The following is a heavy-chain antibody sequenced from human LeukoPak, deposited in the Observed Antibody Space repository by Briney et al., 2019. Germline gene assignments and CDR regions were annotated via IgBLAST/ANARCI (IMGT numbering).Heavy chain of an antibody. Sequence: GGSLRLSCAASGFTFSSYAMSWVRQAPGKGLEWVSAISGTGGSTYYADSVKGRFTISRDNSKNTLYLQMNSLRAEDTAVYYCAKNYYDFWSGYYYWGQGTLVTVSS. V-gene: IGHV3-23*01. CDR1: GFTFSSYA. D-gene: IGHD3-3*01. CDR2: ISGTGGST. CDR3: AKNYYDFWSGYYY. J-gene: IGHJ4*02.